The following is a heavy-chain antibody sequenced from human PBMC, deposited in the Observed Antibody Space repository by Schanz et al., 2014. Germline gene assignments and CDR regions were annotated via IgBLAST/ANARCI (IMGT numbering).Heavy chain of an antibody. D-gene: IGHD3-10*01. V-gene: IGHV4-39*01. Sequence: QLQMQTSGPGLVRPWETLSLTCTVSGGSISDSGAYWGWFRQTPGKGLEWIANLFYGGSKYYNPSLEGRVPISVATSETQFSRRLPSATAADTAVYFCARRHGLIRGILIGDDWGRGTLVTVSS. J-gene: IGHJ4*02. CDR3: ARRHGLIRGILIGDD. CDR2: LFYGGSK. CDR1: GGSISDSGAY.